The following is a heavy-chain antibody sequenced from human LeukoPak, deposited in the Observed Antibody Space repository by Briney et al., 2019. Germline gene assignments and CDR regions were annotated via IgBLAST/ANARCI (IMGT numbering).Heavy chain of an antibody. Sequence: GGSLRLSCAASGFTSTSYAMSWVRQAPGRGLEWLSYIGYSGTPIYYADSVKGRFTISRDNAKNSLSLQMDSLRAEDTAVYYCARGSIAAPGLFDYWGQGTLVTVSS. V-gene: IGHV3-48*03. CDR1: GFTSTSYA. CDR2: IGYSGTPI. J-gene: IGHJ4*02. CDR3: ARGSIAAPGLFDY. D-gene: IGHD6-13*01.